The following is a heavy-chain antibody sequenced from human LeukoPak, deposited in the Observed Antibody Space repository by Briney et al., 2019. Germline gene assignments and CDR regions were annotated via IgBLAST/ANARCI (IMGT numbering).Heavy chain of an antibody. CDR2: ISYDGSNK. J-gene: IGHJ4*02. CDR3: AKVKYYYGSGSYFPGYLDY. D-gene: IGHD3-10*01. CDR1: GFTFSSYG. V-gene: IGHV3-30*18. Sequence: GGSLRLSCAASGFTFSSYGMHWVRQAPGKGLEWVAVISYDGSNKYYADSVKGRFTISRDNSKNTLYLQMNSLRAEDTAVYYCAKVKYYYGSGSYFPGYLDYWGQGTLVTVSS.